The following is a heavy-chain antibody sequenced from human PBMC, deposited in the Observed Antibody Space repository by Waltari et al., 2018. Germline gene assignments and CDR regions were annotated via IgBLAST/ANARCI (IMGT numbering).Heavy chain of an antibody. CDR3: AKVLLWFGEFFDY. J-gene: IGHJ4*02. Sequence: EVQLLESGGDLVQPGGSLRLSCAASGFTFNNYAMTLVRQAPGKGLEWVSSISSNGASTYYADSVKGRFTISRDNSKNTLYLQMNSLRAEDTAMYYCAKVLLWFGEFFDYWGQGTLLTVSS. D-gene: IGHD3-10*01. V-gene: IGHV3-23*01. CDR2: ISSNGAST. CDR1: GFTFNNYA.